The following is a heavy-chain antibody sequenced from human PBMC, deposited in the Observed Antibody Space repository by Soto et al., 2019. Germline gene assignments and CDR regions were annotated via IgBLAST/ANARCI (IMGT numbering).Heavy chain of an antibody. J-gene: IGHJ6*02. CDR3: ARYCSGGSCYSLLGMDV. V-gene: IGHV4-31*03. CDR2: IYYSGST. D-gene: IGHD2-15*01. Sequence: SETLSLTCTVSGGSISSGGYYWSWIRQHPGKGLEWIGYIYYSGSTYYNPSLKSRVTISVDTSKNQFSLKLSSVTAADTAVYYCARYCSGGSCYSLLGMDVWGQGTTVTVYS. CDR1: GGSISSGGYY.